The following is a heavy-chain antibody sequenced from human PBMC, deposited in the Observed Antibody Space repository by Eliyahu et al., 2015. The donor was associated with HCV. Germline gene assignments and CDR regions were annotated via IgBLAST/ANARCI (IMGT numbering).Heavy chain of an antibody. CDR3: ARKNSWDY. J-gene: IGHJ4*02. D-gene: IGHD2-15*01. CDR2: IYLDGSEK. CDR1: GFXFSNYW. Sequence: EVQLVESGGGLVXXGGSLXLSCAASGFXFSNYWMTWVRQXPGKGLEWVANIYLDGSEKYYVDSVKGRFTISRDNAKNSLYLQMNSLRAEDTAVYYCARKNSWDYWGQGTLVTVSS. V-gene: IGHV3-7*01.